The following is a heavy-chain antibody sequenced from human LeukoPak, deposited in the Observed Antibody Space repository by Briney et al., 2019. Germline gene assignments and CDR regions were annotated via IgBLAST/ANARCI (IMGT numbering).Heavy chain of an antibody. CDR1: GFTFSSYA. J-gene: IGHJ6*02. D-gene: IGHD3-3*01. CDR2: ISSSGSTI. CDR3: ASPYYDFWSGYSPDGMDV. V-gene: IGHV3-48*04. Sequence: GGSLRLSCAASGFTFSSYAMSWARQAPGKGLEWVSYISSSGSTIYYADSVKGRFTISRDNAKNSLYLQMNSLRAEDTAVYYCASPYYDFWSGYSPDGMDVWGQGTTVTVSS.